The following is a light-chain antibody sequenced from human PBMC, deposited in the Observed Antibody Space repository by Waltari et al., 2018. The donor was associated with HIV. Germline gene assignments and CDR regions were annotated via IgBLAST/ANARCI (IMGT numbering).Light chain of an antibody. CDR3: QQRSNWSRT. CDR2: YAS. J-gene: IGKJ1*01. Sequence: EIVLTQSPATLSLSPGERDTLSCRDSQSVSSYLAWYQQKPGQPPRLLIYYASNRATGIPARFSGSWSGTDFTLTISSLEPEDFAVYYCQQRSNWSRTFGQGTKVEIK. V-gene: IGKV3-11*01. CDR1: QSVSSY.